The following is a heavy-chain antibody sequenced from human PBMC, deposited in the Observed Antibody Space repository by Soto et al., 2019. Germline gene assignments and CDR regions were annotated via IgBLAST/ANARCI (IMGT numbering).Heavy chain of an antibody. V-gene: IGHV3-30-3*01. Sequence: QVQLVESGGGVVQPGRSLSLSCAASGFTFSSYTSHWVRQAPRKGLEWVSLISDDGTKKYYADSVKGRFSISRDNSRNTLYLQMNRLRAEDTAVYYCATSSNSGWHIFDYWGQGTLLTVSS. J-gene: IGHJ4*02. D-gene: IGHD4-4*01. CDR3: ATSSNSGWHIFDY. CDR2: ISDDGTKK. CDR1: GFTFSSYT.